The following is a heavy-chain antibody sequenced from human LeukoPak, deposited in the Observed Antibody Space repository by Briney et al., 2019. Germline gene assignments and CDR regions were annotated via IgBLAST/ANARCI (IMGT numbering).Heavy chain of an antibody. CDR2: ISSGSTI. V-gene: IGHV3-11*04. D-gene: IGHD6-6*01. Sequence: PGGSLRLSCAASGFTFSDYYVSWIRQAPGKGLEWVSYISSGSTIYYADSVKGRFTISRDNAKNSLYLQMNSLRAEDTAVYYCAARYSSSSVGYWGQGTLVAVSS. J-gene: IGHJ4*02. CDR3: AARYSSSSVGY. CDR1: GFTFSDYY.